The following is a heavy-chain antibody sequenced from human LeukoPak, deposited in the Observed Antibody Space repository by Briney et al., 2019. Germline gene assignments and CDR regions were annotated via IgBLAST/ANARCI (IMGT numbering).Heavy chain of an antibody. D-gene: IGHD3-22*01. CDR3: ASNSGYGLNDAFDI. Sequence: GGSLRLSCAASGFTFSDCYMNWIRQAPGKGLEWVSYISSSGSTTYYADSVQGRFTISRDNAKNSLYLQMDSLRAEDTAVYYCASNSGYGLNDAFDIWGQGTMVTVSS. V-gene: IGHV3-11*01. CDR1: GFTFSDCY. CDR2: ISSSGSTT. J-gene: IGHJ3*02.